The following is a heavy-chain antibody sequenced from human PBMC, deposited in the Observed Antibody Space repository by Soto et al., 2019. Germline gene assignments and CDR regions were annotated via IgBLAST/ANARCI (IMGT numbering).Heavy chain of an antibody. Sequence: QVQLQESGPGLVKPSQTLSLTCTVSGGSISSGGYYWSWIRQHPGKGLEWIGYIYYSGSTYYNPWVKRRVTSSVDTSKSQFSLKLSSVTAADTAVYYCARDYRGYCSGGSCYPHVAGMDVWGHGTTVTVSS. CDR1: GGSISSGGYY. V-gene: IGHV4-31*03. J-gene: IGHJ6*02. CDR2: IYYSGST. CDR3: ARDYRGYCSGGSCYPHVAGMDV. D-gene: IGHD2-15*01.